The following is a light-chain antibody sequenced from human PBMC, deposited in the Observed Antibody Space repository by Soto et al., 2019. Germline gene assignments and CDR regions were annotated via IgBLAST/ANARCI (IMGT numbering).Light chain of an antibody. CDR2: GAS. J-gene: IGKJ4*01. V-gene: IGKV3-15*01. CDR3: QQYSSWPLS. CDR1: QSLFTN. Sequence: EIVMTQSPATLTVSPGERATLSCRASQSLFTNLAWYQQKPGQAPRLLIHGASRRATGIPARFSGSGSGTDFTLSISSLQSEDVADYYCQQYSSWPLSFGGGTKVEIK.